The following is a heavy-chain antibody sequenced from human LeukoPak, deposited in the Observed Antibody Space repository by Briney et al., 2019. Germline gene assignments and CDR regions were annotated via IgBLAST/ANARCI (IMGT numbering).Heavy chain of an antibody. V-gene: IGHV3-53*01. CDR3: ATQIAVAGLDY. J-gene: IGHJ4*02. CDR2: IYSGGNT. Sequence: PGGSLRLSCEASGFTVISNYMSWVRQAPGKGLEWVSVIYSGGNTYYADSVEGRFTISRDNSKNTLYLQMNSLRVEDTAVYYSATQIAVAGLDYWGQGTLVTVSS. CDR1: GFTVISNY. D-gene: IGHD6-19*01.